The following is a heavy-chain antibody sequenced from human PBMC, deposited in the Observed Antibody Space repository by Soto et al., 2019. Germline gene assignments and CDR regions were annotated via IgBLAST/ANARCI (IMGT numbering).Heavy chain of an antibody. CDR1: GGSISSSSYY. Sequence: TSETLSLTCTVSGGSISSSSYYWGWIRQPPGKGLEWIGSIYYSGSTYYNPSLKSRVTISVDTSKNQFSLKLSSVTAADTAVYYCARSQDCSSTSCYEVSWFDPWGQGTLVTVSS. V-gene: IGHV4-39*01. D-gene: IGHD2-2*01. J-gene: IGHJ5*02. CDR3: ARSQDCSSTSCYEVSWFDP. CDR2: IYYSGST.